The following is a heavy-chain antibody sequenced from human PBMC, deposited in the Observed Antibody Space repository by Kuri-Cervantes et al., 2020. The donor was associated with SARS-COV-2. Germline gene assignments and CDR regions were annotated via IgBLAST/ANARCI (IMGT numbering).Heavy chain of an antibody. D-gene: IGHD3-22*01. CDR1: GGSISSGSYY. CDR2: LYTSRST. Sequence: LRLSCTVSGGSISSGSYYWSWIRQPAGKGLEWIGRLYTSRSTNYNPSLKSRVTISVDTSKNQFSLKLSSVTAADTAVYYCASGGSSGYFNYWGQGTLVTVSS. J-gene: IGHJ4*02. V-gene: IGHV4-61*02. CDR3: ASGGSSGYFNY.